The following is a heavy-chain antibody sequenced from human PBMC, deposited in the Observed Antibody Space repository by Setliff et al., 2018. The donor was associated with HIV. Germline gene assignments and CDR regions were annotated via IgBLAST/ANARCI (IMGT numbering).Heavy chain of an antibody. CDR1: GGSITSYY. CDR3: ARRFGEVYDWIDP. D-gene: IGHD3-10*01. J-gene: IGHJ5*02. Sequence: SETLSLTCTVSGGSITSYYWNWIRQSPGKGLEWIGYIFDSGTTKYNPSVTSRVTISVDASKNQFFLQLISVTAADTAVYYCARRFGEVYDWIDPWGQGTLVTVSS. CDR2: IFDSGTT. V-gene: IGHV4-4*09.